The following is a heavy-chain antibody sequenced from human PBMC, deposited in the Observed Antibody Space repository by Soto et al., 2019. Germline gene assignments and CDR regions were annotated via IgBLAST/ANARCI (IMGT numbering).Heavy chain of an antibody. CDR2: IKQDGSEK. V-gene: IGHV3-7*01. J-gene: IGHJ6*02. CDR3: AREMGFLEWLWAMDV. Sequence: PGGSLRLSCAASGFTFSSYWMSWVRQAPGKGQEWVANIKQDGSEKYYVDSVKGRFTISRDNAKNSLYLQMNSLRAEDTAVYYCAREMGFLEWLWAMDVWGQGTTVTVSS. D-gene: IGHD3-3*01. CDR1: GFTFSSYW.